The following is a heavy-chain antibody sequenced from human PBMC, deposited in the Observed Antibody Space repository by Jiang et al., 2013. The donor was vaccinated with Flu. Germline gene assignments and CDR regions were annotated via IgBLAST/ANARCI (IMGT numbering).Heavy chain of an antibody. V-gene: IGHV4-34*01. CDR1: GGSFNGNY. J-gene: IGHJ5*02. Sequence: GSGLVKPSETLSLTCAVSGGSFNGNYYNWIRQRPGEGLDWIGEINHVGGTNFNPSLKSRVTMSVDPSKNQVSLKLKSVTAADTAIYYCARRIDFYTAYGFDPWGQGTLVTVSS. CDR2: INHVGGT. D-gene: IGHD2/OR15-2a*01. CDR3: ARRIDFYTAYGFDP.